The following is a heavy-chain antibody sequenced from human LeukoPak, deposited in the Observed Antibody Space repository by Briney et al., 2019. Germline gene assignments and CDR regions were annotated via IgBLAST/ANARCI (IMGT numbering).Heavy chain of an antibody. V-gene: IGHV4-4*07. CDR3: ARMTTPERIEP. Sequence: SETLSLTCTVSGGSISSYYWNWIRQPAGKGLEWIGRIFSSGSTDYNPSLKSRVTMSVDTSKNQFSLKLSSVTAADTAVYYCARMTTPERIEPWGQGTLVTVSS. CDR2: IFSSGST. D-gene: IGHD1-1*01. CDR1: GGSISSYY. J-gene: IGHJ4*02.